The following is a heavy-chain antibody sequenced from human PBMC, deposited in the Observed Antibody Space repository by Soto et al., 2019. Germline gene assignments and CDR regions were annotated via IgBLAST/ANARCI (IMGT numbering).Heavy chain of an antibody. D-gene: IGHD5-18*01. CDR3: ARDIRGYSRAFDF. V-gene: IGHV4-61*01. CDR2: IYYSGST. Sequence: PSETLSLTCTVSGDSVSGASYYWTWIRQSPGKRLEWIGYIYYSGSTTYNPSLKSRVTISIDTAKNQFSLILTSVTPADTAVYYCARDIRGYSRAFDFWGQGTLVTVSS. J-gene: IGHJ4*02. CDR1: GDSVSGASYY.